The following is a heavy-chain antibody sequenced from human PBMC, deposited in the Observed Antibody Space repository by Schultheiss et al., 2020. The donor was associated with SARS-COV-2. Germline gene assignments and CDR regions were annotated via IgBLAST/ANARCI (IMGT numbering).Heavy chain of an antibody. CDR3: ARDRIDPTPSVLYHYGMDV. CDR1: GGSISNSNW. CDR2: IFHSGST. Sequence: SETLSLTCEVSGGSISNSNWWTWVRQPPGKGLEWVGEIFHSGSTYYNPSLKSRVTISVDTSKNQFSLKLSSVTAADTAVYYCARDRIDPTPSVLYHYGMDVWGQGTTVTVSS. J-gene: IGHJ6*02. D-gene: IGHD1-26*01. V-gene: IGHV4/OR15-8*01.